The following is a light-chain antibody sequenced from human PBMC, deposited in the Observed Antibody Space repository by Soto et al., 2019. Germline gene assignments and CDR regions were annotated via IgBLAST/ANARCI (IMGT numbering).Light chain of an antibody. CDR1: QNIASS. CDR3: QQSYSQWT. CDR2: VAS. Sequence: DIQMTQSPSSLSASVGDSVTITCRASQNIASSVNWYQQKPGEAPKLLIYVASSLQSGVPSRFSGSGSGTDCTFTISRLQPEDFATYYCQQSYSQWTFGQGTKVE. J-gene: IGKJ1*01. V-gene: IGKV1-39*01.